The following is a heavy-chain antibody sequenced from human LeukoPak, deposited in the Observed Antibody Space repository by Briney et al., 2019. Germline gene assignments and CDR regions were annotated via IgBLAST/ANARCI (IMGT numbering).Heavy chain of an antibody. CDR1: GASISSYY. D-gene: IGHD5-18*01. CDR2: IYYSGST. V-gene: IGHV4-59*01. J-gene: IGHJ3*02. Sequence: SETLSLTCTVSGASISSYYWSCIRQPPRKGLEWSGDIYYSGSTNYNPPLTSRVTISVDTSKNQFSLKLSSVTAADTAVYYCARPPSYTAYDAFDIWGQGTMVTVSS. CDR3: ARPPSYTAYDAFDI.